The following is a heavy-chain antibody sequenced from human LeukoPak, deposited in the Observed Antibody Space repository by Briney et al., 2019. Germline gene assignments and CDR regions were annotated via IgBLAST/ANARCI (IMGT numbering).Heavy chain of an antibody. V-gene: IGHV3-30-3*01. CDR3: AREASQQLDDYPFDY. D-gene: IGHD6-13*01. J-gene: IGHJ4*02. Sequence: GGSLRLSCAASGFTFSSYAMHWVRQAPGKGLEWVAVISYDGSNKYYADSVKGRFTISRDNSKNTLYLQMNSLRAEDTAVYYCAREASQQLDDYPFDYWGQGTLVTVSS. CDR2: ISYDGSNK. CDR1: GFTFSSYA.